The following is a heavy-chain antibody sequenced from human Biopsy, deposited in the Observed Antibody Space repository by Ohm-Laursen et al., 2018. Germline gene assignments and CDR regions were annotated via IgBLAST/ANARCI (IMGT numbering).Heavy chain of an antibody. CDR2: VDWDDYE. D-gene: IGHD3-3*01. CDR3: ARTPIAIFSAGLVYRHRIHLQGMDV. Sequence: TQTLTLTCSFSGFSLSAPGMCVSWIRQAPGKALEWLARVDWDDYENYSASLQTRLSLSKDTSSNQVVLTLTNVGPEDTATYHCARTPIAIFSAGLVYRHRIHLQGMDVWGQGIAVTVS. V-gene: IGHV2-70*11. J-gene: IGHJ6*02. CDR1: GFSLSAPGMC.